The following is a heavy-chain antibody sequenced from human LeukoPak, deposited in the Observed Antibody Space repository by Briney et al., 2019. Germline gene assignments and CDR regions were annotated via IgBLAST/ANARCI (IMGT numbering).Heavy chain of an antibody. Sequence: GGSLRLSCAASGFTFDDYAMHWVRQAPGKGLEWVSHISWNSGTIGYADSVKGRFIISRDNAKNSLYLQMNSLRAEDTALYYCAKDLSILVRGAHSFDIWGQGTMVTVSS. CDR1: GFTFDDYA. CDR3: AKDLSILVRGAHSFDI. D-gene: IGHD3-10*02. CDR2: ISWNSGTI. J-gene: IGHJ3*02. V-gene: IGHV3-9*01.